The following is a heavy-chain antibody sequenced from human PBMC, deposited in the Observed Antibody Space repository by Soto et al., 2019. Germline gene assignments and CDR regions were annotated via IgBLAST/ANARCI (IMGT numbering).Heavy chain of an antibody. D-gene: IGHD2-2*03. J-gene: IGHJ4*02. V-gene: IGHV3-66*01. CDR1: GFTVSSNY. Sequence: GGSLRLSCAASGFTVSSNYMSWVRQATGKGLEWVSVIYSGGSTYYADSVKGRFTISRDNSKNTLYLQMNSLRAEDTAVYYCAKDLDIVVVPAAMIPFDYWGQGTLVTVSS. CDR3: AKDLDIVVVPAAMIPFDY. CDR2: IYSGGST.